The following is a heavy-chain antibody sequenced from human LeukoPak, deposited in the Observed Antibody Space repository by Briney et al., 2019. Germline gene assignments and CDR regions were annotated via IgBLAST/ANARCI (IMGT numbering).Heavy chain of an antibody. Sequence: SETLSLTCTVSGGSISSYYWSWIRQPPGKGLEWIGYIYYSGSTNYNPSLKSRVTISVDTSKNQFSLKLSSVTAADTAVYYSARVVFGGMDVWGQGTTVTVSS. CDR3: ARVVFGGMDV. V-gene: IGHV4-59*01. D-gene: IGHD3-16*01. CDR2: IYYSGST. CDR1: GGSISSYY. J-gene: IGHJ6*02.